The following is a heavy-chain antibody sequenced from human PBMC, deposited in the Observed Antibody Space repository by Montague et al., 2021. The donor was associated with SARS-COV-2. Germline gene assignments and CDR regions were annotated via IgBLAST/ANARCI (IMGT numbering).Heavy chain of an antibody. CDR3: AKDIVRDYYDSSGYYGGSVDY. CDR2: ISGDGGST. Sequence: SLRLSCAASGLTFDDYAMHWVRQAPGKGLEWVSLISGDGGSTYYADSVKGRFTISRDNSKNSLYLQMNSLRTEDTALYYCAKDIVRDYYDSSGYYGGSVDYWGQGTLVTVSS. V-gene: IGHV3-43*02. J-gene: IGHJ4*02. D-gene: IGHD3-22*01. CDR1: GLTFDDYA.